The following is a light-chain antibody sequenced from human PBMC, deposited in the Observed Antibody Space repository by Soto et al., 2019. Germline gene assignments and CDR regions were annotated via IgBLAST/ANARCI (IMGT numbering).Light chain of an antibody. CDR3: QQYGGSPRALS. J-gene: IGKJ4*01. Sequence: EIVLTQSPDTLSLSPGERATLACRASQTVGTDFLVWYQQKIGQPPRLLIYATSRRATGIPDRLSGSGSGTDFTLTISRLEPEDFAVYYCQQYGGSPRALSFGGGTRVESK. CDR2: ATS. V-gene: IGKV3-20*01. CDR1: QTVGTDF.